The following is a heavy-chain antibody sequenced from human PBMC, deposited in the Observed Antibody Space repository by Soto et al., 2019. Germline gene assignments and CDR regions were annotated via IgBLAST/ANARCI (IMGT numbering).Heavy chain of an antibody. CDR1: GFTFRTYG. CDR3: ARNAILSPIMDV. CDR2: ITGSARHT. V-gene: IGHV3-21*06. J-gene: IGHJ6*03. D-gene: IGHD2-15*01. Sequence: EVRLVESGGGLVKPGGSLRLSCVGSGFTFRTYGMTWVRQAPGQGLEWISVITGSARHTKYADSAKGRFTISRDDAKSSLFLQMNGLRVEDSAVYYCARNAILSPIMDVWGEGTTVTVSS.